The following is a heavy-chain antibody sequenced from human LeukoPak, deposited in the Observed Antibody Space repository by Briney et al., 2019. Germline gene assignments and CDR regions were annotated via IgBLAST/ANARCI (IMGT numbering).Heavy chain of an antibody. CDR1: GLTFNNAW. CDR3: STGGGTHDY. J-gene: IGHJ4*02. V-gene: IGHV3-15*01. Sequence: GGSLRLSCVASGLTFNNAWMSWVRQAPGKGLEWVGRIRSRSAGGTTDYGAPVKGRFTTSRDDSKNTLYQQMNRLKTEDTVVYYCSTGGGTHDYWGQGTLVTVSS. D-gene: IGHD2-15*01. CDR2: IRSRSAGGTT.